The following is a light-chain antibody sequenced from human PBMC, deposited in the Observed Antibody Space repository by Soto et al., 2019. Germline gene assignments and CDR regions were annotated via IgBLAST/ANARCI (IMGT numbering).Light chain of an antibody. CDR2: NVR. CDR3: SSYTSSSTAV. CDR1: SSDVGGYDY. Sequence: QSALTQPASVSGSPGQSITISCTGTSSDVGGYDYVSWYQQHPGNAPKLMIYNVRNRPSGVSNRFSGSKAGNTASLTISGLQAEDEAAYYCSSYTSSSTAVFGGGTKLTVL. J-gene: IGLJ2*01. V-gene: IGLV2-14*01.